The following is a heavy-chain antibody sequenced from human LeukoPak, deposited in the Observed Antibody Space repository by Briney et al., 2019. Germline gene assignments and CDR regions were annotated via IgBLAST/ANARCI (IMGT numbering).Heavy chain of an antibody. D-gene: IGHD3-9*01. CDR1: GFTVSSNY. V-gene: IGHV3-66*01. CDR3: ARARIDWLLGAGDAFDM. CDR2: IYSGGST. J-gene: IGHJ3*02. Sequence: PGGSLRLSCAASGFTVSSNYMSWVRQAPGKGLEWVSVIYSGGSTYYADSVKGRFTISRDNSKNTLYLQMKSLRAEDTAVYYCARARIDWLLGAGDAFDMWGQGTMVTVSS.